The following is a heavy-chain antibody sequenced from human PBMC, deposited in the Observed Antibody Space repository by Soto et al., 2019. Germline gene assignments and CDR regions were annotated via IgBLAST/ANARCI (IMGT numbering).Heavy chain of an antibody. D-gene: IGHD6-6*01. CDR3: ARGGAARPDY. V-gene: IGHV3-48*02. Sequence: PGGSLRLSCAASGFTFSNYGMNWVRQAPGRGPEWVAYIGSITRNINYASSVRGRFTISRDNANNLLYLQMNSLRDEDTAVYYCARGGAARPDYWGQGSLVTVSS. J-gene: IGHJ4*02. CDR1: GFTFSNYG. CDR2: IGSITRNI.